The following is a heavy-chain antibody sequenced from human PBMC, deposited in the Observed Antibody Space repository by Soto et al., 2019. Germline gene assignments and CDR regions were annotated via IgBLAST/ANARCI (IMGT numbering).Heavy chain of an antibody. J-gene: IGHJ6*02. V-gene: IGHV1-18*04. CDR1: GYTFTSYG. Sequence: AAGKVSCKASGYTFTSYGISWVRQAPGQGLEWMGWISAYNGNTNYAQKLQGRVTMTTDTSTSTAYMELRSLRSDDTAVYYCARDPPYYDFWSGYYPDYYYYGMDVWGQGTTVTVSS. CDR3: ARDPPYYDFWSGYYPDYYYYGMDV. CDR2: ISAYNGNT. D-gene: IGHD3-3*01.